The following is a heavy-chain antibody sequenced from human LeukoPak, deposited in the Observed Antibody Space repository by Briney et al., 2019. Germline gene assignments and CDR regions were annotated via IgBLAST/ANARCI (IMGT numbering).Heavy chain of an antibody. J-gene: IGHJ4*02. CDR2: ISYDGSNK. D-gene: IGHD3-16*02. V-gene: IGHV3-30-3*01. Sequence: GGSLRLSCAASGFTFSSYAMHWVRQAPGKGLEGVAVISYDGSNKYYADSVKGRFTISRDNSKNTLYLQMNSLRAEDTAVYYCARDPSPSDYVWGSYRLYWGQGTLVTVSS. CDR3: ARDPSPSDYVWGSYRLY. CDR1: GFTFSSYA.